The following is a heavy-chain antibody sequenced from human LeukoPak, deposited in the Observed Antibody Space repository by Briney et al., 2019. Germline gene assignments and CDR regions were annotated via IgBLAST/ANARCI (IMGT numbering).Heavy chain of an antibody. CDR3: ATYGDRDY. D-gene: IGHD4-17*01. J-gene: IGHJ4*02. Sequence: SETLSLTCTVSGVYISGSSYYWGWIRQPPGKGLEWIGEINHSGSTNYNPSLKSRVTTPVDTSKNQFSLKLSSEIAADTAVYYCATYGDRDYWGQGTLVTVSS. CDR2: INHSGST. CDR1: GVYISGSSYY. V-gene: IGHV4-39*07.